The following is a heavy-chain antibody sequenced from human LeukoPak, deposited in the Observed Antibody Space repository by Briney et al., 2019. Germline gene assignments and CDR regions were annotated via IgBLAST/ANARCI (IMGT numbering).Heavy chain of an antibody. CDR2: FYDTRSP. Sequence: PSETLSLTCTVSGYIISPYYWHWLRQPPGKGLEWIGYFYDTRSPKYNPSLERRVTISVDMSRNQFSLNLTTVTAAATAVNYCARGRGSLTYWGQGTLATVSS. CDR1: GYIISPYY. J-gene: IGHJ4*02. D-gene: IGHD3-10*01. V-gene: IGHV4-59*01. CDR3: ARGRGSLTY.